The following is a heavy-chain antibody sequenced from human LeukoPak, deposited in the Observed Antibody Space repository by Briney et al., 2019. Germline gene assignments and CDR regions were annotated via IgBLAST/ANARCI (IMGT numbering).Heavy chain of an antibody. J-gene: IGHJ4*02. CDR1: GFTVRTNY. V-gene: IGHV3-53*01. CDR3: ANRNYYDSSGYWYYFDY. Sequence: GGSLRLSCAASGFTVRTNYMSWVRQAPGKGLEWVSVIYSGGSTYYADSVKGRFTISRDNSKNTLYLQMNSLRAEDTAVYYCANRNYYDSSGYWYYFDYWGQGTLVTVSS. D-gene: IGHD3-22*01. CDR2: IYSGGST.